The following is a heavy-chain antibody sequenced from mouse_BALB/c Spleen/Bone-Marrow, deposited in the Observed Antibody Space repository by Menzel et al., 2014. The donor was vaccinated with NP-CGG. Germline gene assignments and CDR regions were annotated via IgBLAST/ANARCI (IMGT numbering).Heavy chain of an antibody. V-gene: IGHV5-17*02. CDR3: VRGGYYVPSYFDS. Sequence: VQLKESGGGLVQPGGSRKLSCAASGFTFRSFGMHWARRAPEKGLEWVAYISGGTSTIYYADTVKGRFTISRDNPNNTLFLQMTSLRSEDTAMYYCVRGGYYVPSYFDSWGQGTTLTVSS. CDR2: ISGGTSTI. J-gene: IGHJ2*01. CDR1: GFTFRSFG. D-gene: IGHD2-3*01.